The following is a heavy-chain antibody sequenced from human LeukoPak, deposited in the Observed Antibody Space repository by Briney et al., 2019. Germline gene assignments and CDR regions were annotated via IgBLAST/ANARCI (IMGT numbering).Heavy chain of an antibody. CDR3: ARTHAGEELFWFDP. J-gene: IGHJ5*02. Sequence: GGSLRLSCAASGFTFSDYYMSWIRQAPGKGLEWVAYISSSGSTIYYADSVKGRFTISRDNAKNSLYLQMNSLRAEDTAVYYCARTHAGEELFWFDPWGQGTLVTVSS. CDR2: ISSSGSTI. CDR1: GFTFSDYY. D-gene: IGHD3-10*01. V-gene: IGHV3-11*01.